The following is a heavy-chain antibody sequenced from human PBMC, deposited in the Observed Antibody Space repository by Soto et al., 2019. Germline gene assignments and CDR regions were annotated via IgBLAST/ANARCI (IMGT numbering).Heavy chain of an antibody. J-gene: IGHJ4*02. CDR2: IYYSGST. V-gene: IGHV4-39*01. CDR3: ARLSRGFGYCTNGVCPNKDRYYFDY. CDR1: GGSISSSSYY. D-gene: IGHD2-8*01. Sequence: SETLSLTCTVSGGSISSSSYYWGWIRQPPGKGLEWIGSIYYSGSTYYNPSLKSRVTISVDTSKNQFSLKLSSVTAADTAVYYCARLSRGFGYCTNGVCPNKDRYYFDYWGQGTLVTVSS.